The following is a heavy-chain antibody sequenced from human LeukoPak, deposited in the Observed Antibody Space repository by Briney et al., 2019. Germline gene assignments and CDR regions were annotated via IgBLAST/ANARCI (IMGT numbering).Heavy chain of an antibody. CDR2: ISSSSSYI. J-gene: IGHJ3*02. CDR3: ARACGGSCYSYAFDI. D-gene: IGHD2-15*01. Sequence: GGSLRLSCAASGFTFSSYSMNWVRPAPGKGLEWVSSISSSSSYIYYADSVKGRFTISRDNAKNSLYLQMNSLRAEDTAVYYCARACGGSCYSYAFDIWGQGTMVTVSS. V-gene: IGHV3-21*01. CDR1: GFTFSSYS.